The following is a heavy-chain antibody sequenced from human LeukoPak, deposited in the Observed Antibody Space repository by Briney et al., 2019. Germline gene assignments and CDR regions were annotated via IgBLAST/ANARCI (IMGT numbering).Heavy chain of an antibody. J-gene: IGHJ4*02. V-gene: IGHV4-59*07. D-gene: IGHD2-15*01. CDR2: IYYSGSN. Sequence: SDTLSLTCTASGGSISSYYWSWIRQPPGKGLEWIGYIYYSGSNNYNPSLKSRVTISVDTSKNQFSLKLSSVTAADTAVYCCAGTYCSGGSCYSGGFDYWGQGTLVTVSS. CDR3: AGTYCSGGSCYSGGFDY. CDR1: GGSISSYY.